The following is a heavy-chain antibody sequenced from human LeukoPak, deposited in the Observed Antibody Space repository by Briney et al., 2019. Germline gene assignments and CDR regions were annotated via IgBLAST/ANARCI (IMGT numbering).Heavy chain of an antibody. J-gene: IGHJ4*02. CDR2: IYYSGSS. CDR1: GGSINNGGYY. V-gene: IGHV4-31*03. CDR3: ARGDYVWGSQTLEFDY. D-gene: IGHD3-16*01. Sequence: SETLSLTCTVSGGSINNGGYYWSWIRQHPGKGLEWIGYIYYSGSSYYNPSLRSRVTISVDTSKNQFSLKLSSVTAADTAVYYCARGDYVWGSQTLEFDYWGQGTLVTVSS.